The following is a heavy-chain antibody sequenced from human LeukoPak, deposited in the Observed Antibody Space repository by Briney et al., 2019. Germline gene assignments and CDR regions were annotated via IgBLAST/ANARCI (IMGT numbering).Heavy chain of an antibody. CDR2: ISYDGSNK. CDR3: ARDSGLLRRNHPFWID. V-gene: IGHV3-30*03. J-gene: IGHJ4*02. D-gene: IGHD1-14*01. CDR1: GFTFSSYG. Sequence: GRSLRLSCAASGFTFSSYGMHCVRQAPGKGLEWVAVISYDGSNKYYADSVKGRFTISRDNSKNTLYLQMNSLRAEDTAVYYCARDSGLLRRNHPFWIDWGQGTLVTVSS.